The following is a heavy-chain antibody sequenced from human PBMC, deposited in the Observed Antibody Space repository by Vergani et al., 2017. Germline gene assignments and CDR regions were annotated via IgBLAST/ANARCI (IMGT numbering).Heavy chain of an antibody. CDR2: IYTSGST. V-gene: IGHV4-4*07. CDR3: ARDLSRYYDSSGYYLSFDY. Sequence: QVQLQESGPGLVKPSETLSLTCTVSGGSISSYYWSWIRQPAGKGLEWIGRIYTSGSTNYNPSLKSRVTMSVDTSKNQFSLKLGSVTAADTAVYYCARDLSRYYDSSGYYLSFDYWGQGTLVTVSS. CDR1: GGSISSYY. J-gene: IGHJ4*02. D-gene: IGHD3-22*01.